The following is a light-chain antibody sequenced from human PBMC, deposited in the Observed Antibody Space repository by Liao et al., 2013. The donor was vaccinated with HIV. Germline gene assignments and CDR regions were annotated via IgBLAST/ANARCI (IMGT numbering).Light chain of an antibody. J-gene: IGLJ1*01. V-gene: IGLV3-1*01. Sequence: SYELTQPPSVSVSPGQTASIACSGDKLGDKYACWYQQKPGQSPVLVIYQDSKRPSGIPERFSGSNSGNTATLTISGTQPMDEADYYCQAWDSSTFXVFGTGTKVTVL. CDR1: KLGDKY. CDR3: QAWDSSTFXV. CDR2: QDS.